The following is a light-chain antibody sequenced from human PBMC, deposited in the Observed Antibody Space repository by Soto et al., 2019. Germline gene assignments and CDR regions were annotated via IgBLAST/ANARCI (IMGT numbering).Light chain of an antibody. CDR2: GAS. J-gene: IGKJ1*01. V-gene: IGKV3-15*01. CDR3: QQYGSSGT. CDR1: QSVTSN. Sequence: ETVMTQSPATLSVSPGERATLSCRASQSVTSNLAWYQQKPDQAPSLLIYGASTRATGTPARFSGSGSGTEFTLTISRLEPEDFAVYYCQQYGSSGTFGQGTKVDIK.